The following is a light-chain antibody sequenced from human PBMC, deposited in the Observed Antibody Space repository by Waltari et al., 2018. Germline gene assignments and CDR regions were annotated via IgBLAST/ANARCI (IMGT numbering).Light chain of an antibody. V-gene: IGLV2-11*01. CDR3: CSYAGADTSVI. J-gene: IGLJ2*01. CDR1: SSHVGGYDF. CDR2: GVN. Sequence: QSALTQPRSVSGSPGQSVTISCTGTSSHVGGYDFVSWYQQYTGKAPKLIIYGVNKRPPGVPDRCSGSKSGNTASLTISGLLNEDEADYYCCSYAGADTSVIFGGGTTLTVL.